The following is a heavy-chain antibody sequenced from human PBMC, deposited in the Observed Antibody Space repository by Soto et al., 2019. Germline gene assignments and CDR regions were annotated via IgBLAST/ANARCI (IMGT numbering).Heavy chain of an antibody. CDR3: ARHYYGSGSYYY. CDR1: GGSISSYY. D-gene: IGHD3-10*01. J-gene: IGHJ4*02. CDR2: IYYSGST. V-gene: IGHV4-59*08. Sequence: SETLSLTCTVSGGSISSYYWSWIRQPPGKGLEWIGYIYYSGSTNYNPSLKSRVTISVDTSKNQFSLKLSSVTAADTAVYYCARHYYGSGSYYYWGQGTLVTVSS.